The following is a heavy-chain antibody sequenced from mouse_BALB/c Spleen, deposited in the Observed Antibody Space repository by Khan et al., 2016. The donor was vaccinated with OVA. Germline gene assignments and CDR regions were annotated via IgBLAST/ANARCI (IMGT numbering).Heavy chain of an antibody. D-gene: IGHD2-2*01. Sequence: DVMLVESGGDLVQPGGSRKLSCAASGFTFSSFGMHWVRQAPEKGLEWVAYISSGSSTIYYADTVKGRFTISRDNPKNTLFLQMTSLRSEDTAMYYCARGYGAYWGQGTLVTVSA. V-gene: IGHV5-17*02. CDR3: ARGYGAY. CDR1: GFTFSSFG. J-gene: IGHJ3*01. CDR2: ISSGSSTI.